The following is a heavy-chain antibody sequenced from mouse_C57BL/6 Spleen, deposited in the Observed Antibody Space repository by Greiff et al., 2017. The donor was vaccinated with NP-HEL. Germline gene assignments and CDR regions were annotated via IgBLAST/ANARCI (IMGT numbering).Heavy chain of an antibody. J-gene: IGHJ4*01. CDR1: GYTFTNYW. Sequence: QVQLQQSGAELVRPGTSVKMSCKASGYTFTNYWIGWAKQRPGHGLAWIGDIYPGGGYTNYNEKFKGKATLTADKSSSTAYMQFSSLTSEDSAIYYCARRDYGSSYEGAMDYWGQGTSVTVSS. CDR3: ARRDYGSSYEGAMDY. CDR2: IYPGGGYT. D-gene: IGHD1-1*01. V-gene: IGHV1-63*01.